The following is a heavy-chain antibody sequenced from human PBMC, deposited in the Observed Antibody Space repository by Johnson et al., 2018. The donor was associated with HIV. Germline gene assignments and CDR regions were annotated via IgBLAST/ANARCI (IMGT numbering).Heavy chain of an antibody. CDR3: AKDLSYPKTRAFDI. V-gene: IGHV3-30*19. J-gene: IGHJ3*02. CDR2: TSYDGGNK. Sequence: QVQLVESGGGVVQPGRSLRLSCAASGFTFSTYGMHWVRQAPGKGLAWVAVTSYDGGNKYYADPVKGRFTISRDNSKNTLYLQMNSLRAEDTAVYYCAKDLSYPKTRAFDIWGQGTMVTVSS. D-gene: IGHD2/OR15-2a*01. CDR1: GFTFSTYG.